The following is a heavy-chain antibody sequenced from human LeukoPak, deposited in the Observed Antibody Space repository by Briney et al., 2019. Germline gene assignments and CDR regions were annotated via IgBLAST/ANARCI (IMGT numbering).Heavy chain of an antibody. J-gene: IGHJ5*02. Sequence: SQTLSLTCTVSGGSISSGGYYWSWIRQHPGKGLEWIGYIYYSGSTYYNPSLKSRVTISVDTSKNQFSLKLSSVTAADTAVYYCARDTTGTLSPWFDPWGQGTLVTASS. V-gene: IGHV4-31*03. D-gene: IGHD1-1*01. CDR1: GGSISSGGYY. CDR3: ARDTTGTLSPWFDP. CDR2: IYYSGST.